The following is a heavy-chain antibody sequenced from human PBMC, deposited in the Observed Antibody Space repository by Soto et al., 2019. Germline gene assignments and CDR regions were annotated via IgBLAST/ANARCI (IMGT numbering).Heavy chain of an antibody. Sequence: SQTLSLTCAISGDSVSSNSATWNLIRQYPSRGLEWLGRTYYRSKWYYDYAVSVKSRITINPDTSKNQFSLQLNSVTPEDTAVYYCARDPVTAADYFDYWGPGTLVTVSS. J-gene: IGHJ4*02. D-gene: IGHD6-13*01. CDR3: ARDPVTAADYFDY. V-gene: IGHV6-1*01. CDR2: TYYRSKWYY. CDR1: GDSVSSNSAT.